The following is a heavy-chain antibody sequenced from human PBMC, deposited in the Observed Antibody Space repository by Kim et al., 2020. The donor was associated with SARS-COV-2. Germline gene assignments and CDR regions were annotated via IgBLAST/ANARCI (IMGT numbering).Heavy chain of an antibody. V-gene: IGHV4-59*01. CDR1: GGSISSYY. CDR2: ICYSGST. D-gene: IGHD3-22*01. J-gene: IGHJ4*02. CDR3: AGSSGVSTWTVVGITHFDY. Sequence: SETLSLTCTVSGGSISSYYWSWIRQPPGKGLEWIGDICYSGSTNYNPSLKSRVTISVDTSKNQFSLKLSSVTAADTAVYYCAGSSGVSTWTVVGITHFDYWGQGTLVTVSS.